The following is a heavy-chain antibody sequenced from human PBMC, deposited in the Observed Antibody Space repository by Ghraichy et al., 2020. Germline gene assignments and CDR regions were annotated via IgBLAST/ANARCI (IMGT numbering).Heavy chain of an antibody. Sequence: GGSLRLSCAASGFTFSSYGMHWVRQAPGKGLEWVAFIRYDGSNKYYADSVKGRFTISRDNSKNTLYLQMNSLRAEDTAVYYCAKDNFDSSGYLMLLMDVWGQGTTVTVSS. V-gene: IGHV3-30*02. J-gene: IGHJ6*02. D-gene: IGHD3-22*01. CDR3: AKDNFDSSGYLMLLMDV. CDR2: IRYDGSNK. CDR1: GFTFSSYG.